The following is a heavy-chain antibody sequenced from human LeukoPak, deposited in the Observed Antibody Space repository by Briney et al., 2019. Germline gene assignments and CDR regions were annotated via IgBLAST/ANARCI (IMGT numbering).Heavy chain of an antibody. Sequence: PSETLSLTCTVSGGSIGSYYWSWIRQPPGKGLEWIGRIYTSGTTNYNPSLKSRVTMSVDTSKNQFSLNLISVTAADTAVYYCARQRGTTPYYFDNWGQGTLVTVSS. CDR2: IYTSGTT. D-gene: IGHD1-7*01. J-gene: IGHJ4*02. V-gene: IGHV4-4*07. CDR3: ARQRGTTPYYFDN. CDR1: GGSIGSYY.